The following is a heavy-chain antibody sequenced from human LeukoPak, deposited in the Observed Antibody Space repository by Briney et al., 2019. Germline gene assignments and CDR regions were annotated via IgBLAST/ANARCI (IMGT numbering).Heavy chain of an antibody. CDR1: GGSVSSGSYY. D-gene: IGHD3-22*01. Sequence: PSETLSLTCTVSGGSVSSGSYYWSWIRQPPGKGLEWIGYIYYSGSTNYNPSLKSRVTISVDTSKNQFSLKLCSVTAADTAVYYCARAPDSPLSWFDPWGQGTLVTVSS. CDR2: IYYSGST. V-gene: IGHV4-61*01. J-gene: IGHJ5*02. CDR3: ARAPDSPLSWFDP.